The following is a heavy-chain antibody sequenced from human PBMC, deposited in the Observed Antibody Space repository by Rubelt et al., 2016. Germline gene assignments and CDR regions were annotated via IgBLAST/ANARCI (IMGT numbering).Heavy chain of an antibody. CDR1: GGSFSGYY. CDR2: IYYSGST. J-gene: IGHJ4*02. Sequence: QVQLQQWGAGLLKPSETLSLTCAVYGGSFSGYYWSWIRQAPGKGLEWIGYIYYSGSTNYNPSLKSRVTISVDTSKNQLPLKLSSVTSADTAVYYCARGSRVGPTGDYWGQGTLVTVSS. V-gene: IGHV4-34*01. CDR3: ARGSRVGPTGDY. D-gene: IGHD1-26*01.